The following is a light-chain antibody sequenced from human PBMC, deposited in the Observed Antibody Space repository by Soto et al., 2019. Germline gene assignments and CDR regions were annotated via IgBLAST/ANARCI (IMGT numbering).Light chain of an antibody. Sequence: QSVLTQPRSVSGSPGQSVTISCTGTSSDVGAYNYVSWYQQHPGKAPKFMIYDVVKRPSGIPHRFSGSKSGNTASLTVSGLQADDEAAYYCFSYAGGSTFVFGTGTKVTVL. CDR2: DVV. CDR1: SSDVGAYNY. CDR3: FSYAGGSTFV. J-gene: IGLJ1*01. V-gene: IGLV2-11*01.